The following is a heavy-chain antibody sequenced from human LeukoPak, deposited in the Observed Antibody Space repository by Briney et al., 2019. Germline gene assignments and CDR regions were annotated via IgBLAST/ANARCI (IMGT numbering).Heavy chain of an antibody. CDR1: GFTFSSYA. CDR3: ANPDSSGSGSDY. V-gene: IGHV3-23*01. D-gene: IGHD3-22*01. J-gene: IGHJ4*02. CDR2: ISGSGGST. Sequence: PGGSLKLSCAASGFTFSSYAMSWVRQAPGKGLEWVSAISGSGGSTYYADSVKGRFTISRDNSKNTLYLQMNSLRAEDTAVYYCANPDSSGSGSDYWGQGTLVTVSS.